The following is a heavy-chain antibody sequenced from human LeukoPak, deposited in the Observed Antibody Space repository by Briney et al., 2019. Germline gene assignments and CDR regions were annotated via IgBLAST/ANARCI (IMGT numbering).Heavy chain of an antibody. J-gene: IGHJ4*02. D-gene: IGHD6-13*01. CDR1: GFTFSSYA. CDR3: ARDRIAAAGLFDY. Sequence: GRSLRLSCAASGFTFSSYAMHWVRQAPGKGLEWVAVISYDGSNKYYADSVKGRFTISRDNSKNTLYLQMNSLRAEDTAVYYCARDRIAAAGLFDYWGQGTLVTISS. CDR2: ISYDGSNK. V-gene: IGHV3-30-3*01.